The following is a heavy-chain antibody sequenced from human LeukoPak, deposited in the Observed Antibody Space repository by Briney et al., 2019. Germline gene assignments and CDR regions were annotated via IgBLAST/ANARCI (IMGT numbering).Heavy chain of an antibody. V-gene: IGHV3-66*02. Sequence: GGSLRLSCAASGFTFSSYYMSWVRQAPGKGLEWVSGIYGGGDSYYADSVTGRFTISRDNSRNTLYLQMNSLRGEDTAVYYCARELTVGATIDYWGQGTLVTVSS. CDR3: ARELTVGATIDY. CDR1: GFTFSSYY. D-gene: IGHD1-26*01. CDR2: IYGGGDS. J-gene: IGHJ4*02.